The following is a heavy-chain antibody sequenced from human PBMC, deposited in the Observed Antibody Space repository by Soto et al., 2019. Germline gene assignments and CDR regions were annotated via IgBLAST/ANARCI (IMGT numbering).Heavy chain of an antibody. CDR3: AKCPRIMITFGGVHFDY. D-gene: IGHD3-16*01. V-gene: IGHV3-23*01. CDR1: GFTFSSYA. Sequence: GGSLRLSCAASGFTFSSYAMSWVRQAPGKGLEWVSAISGSGGSTYYADSVKGRFTISRDNSKNTLYLQMNSLRAEDTAVYYCAKCPRIMITFGGVHFDYWGQGTLVTVSS. J-gene: IGHJ4*02. CDR2: ISGSGGST.